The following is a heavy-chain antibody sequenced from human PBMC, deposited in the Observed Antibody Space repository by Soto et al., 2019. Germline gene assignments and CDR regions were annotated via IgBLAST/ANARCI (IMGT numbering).Heavy chain of an antibody. Sequence: RGSLRLSCAASGFTFSNAWMSWVRQAPGKGLEWGGRIKSKTDGGTTDYAAPVKGRFTISRDDSKNTLYLQMNSLKPEDTAVYYCTTAPMYFDWLLFPDIWRQGTMVTVSS. J-gene: IGHJ3*02. CDR3: TTAPMYFDWLLFPDI. V-gene: IGHV3-15*01. D-gene: IGHD3-9*01. CDR2: IKSKTDGGTT. CDR1: GFTFSNAW.